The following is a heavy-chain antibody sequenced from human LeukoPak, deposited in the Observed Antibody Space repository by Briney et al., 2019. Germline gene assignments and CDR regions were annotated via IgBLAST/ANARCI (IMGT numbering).Heavy chain of an antibody. CDR2: INQSGST. V-gene: IGHV4-34*01. CDR1: GGSFSYYY. J-gene: IGHJ6*03. D-gene: IGHD6-19*01. CDR3: ARARYSSGWDYYYYMDV. Sequence: SETLSLTCAVYGGSFSYYYWSWIRQPPGKGLEWIGEINQSGSTNYNPSLKSRVTISVDTSKNQFSLKLSSVTAADTAVYYCARARYSSGWDYYYYMDVWGKGTTVTVSS.